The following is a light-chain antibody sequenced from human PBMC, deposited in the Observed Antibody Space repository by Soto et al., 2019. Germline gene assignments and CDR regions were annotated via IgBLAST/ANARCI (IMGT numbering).Light chain of an antibody. CDR3: QQYGSSPRT. Sequence: EIVLTQSPGTLSLSPGERATLSCRASQSFSSSSLAWYQQKPGQAPRLLIYDASSRATGIPDRFSGSGSGTDFTLTISRLEPEDFEVYYCQQYGSSPRTFGQGTKVEIK. CDR1: QSFSSSS. CDR2: DAS. J-gene: IGKJ1*01. V-gene: IGKV3-20*01.